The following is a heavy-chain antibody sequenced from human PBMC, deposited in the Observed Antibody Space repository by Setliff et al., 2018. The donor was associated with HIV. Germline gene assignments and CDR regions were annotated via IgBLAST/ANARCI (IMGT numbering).Heavy chain of an antibody. J-gene: IGHJ4*02. D-gene: IGHD2-15*01. CDR1: GGSISSGGYY. CDR2: IYYRGST. V-gene: IGHV4-31*03. Sequence: PSETLSLTCTVSGGSISSGGYYWSWIRQHPGKGLEWIGYIYYRGSTYYNPSLKSRVTISVDTSKNQFSLKLSSVTAADTAVYYCARDLVLSKYCSGGSCYSEGLDYWGQGTLVTVSS. CDR3: ARDLVLSKYCSGGSCYSEGLDY.